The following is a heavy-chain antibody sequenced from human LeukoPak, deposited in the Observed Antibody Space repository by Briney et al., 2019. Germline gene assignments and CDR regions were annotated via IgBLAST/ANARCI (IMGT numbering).Heavy chain of an antibody. CDR2: ISSSSSYI. CDR1: GFTFSSYS. CDR3: ARDPQYYDSSGYHDY. Sequence: GGSLRLSCAASGFTFSSYSMNWVRQAPGKGLEWVPSISSSSSYIYYADSVKGRFTTSRDNAKNSLYLQMNSLRAEDTAVYYCARDPQYYDSSGYHDYWGQGTLVTVSS. V-gene: IGHV3-21*01. J-gene: IGHJ4*02. D-gene: IGHD3-22*01.